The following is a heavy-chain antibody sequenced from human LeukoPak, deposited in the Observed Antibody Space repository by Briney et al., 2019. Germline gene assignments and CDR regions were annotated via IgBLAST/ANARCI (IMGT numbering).Heavy chain of an antibody. CDR2: IYYSRST. CDR1: GGSISSYY. J-gene: IGHJ4*02. Sequence: SETLSLTCTVSGGSISSYYWSWIRQPPGKGLEWIGYIYYSRSTNYNPSLKSRVTISVDTSKNQFSLKLSSVTAADTAVYYCASALYYGSGSPFDYWGQGTLVTVSS. V-gene: IGHV4-59*01. D-gene: IGHD3-10*01. CDR3: ASALYYGSGSPFDY.